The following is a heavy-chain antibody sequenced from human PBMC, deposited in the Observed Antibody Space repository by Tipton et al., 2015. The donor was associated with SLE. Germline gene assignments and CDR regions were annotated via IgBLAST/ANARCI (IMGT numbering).Heavy chain of an antibody. V-gene: IGHV4-59*12. CDR3: ARVPGLERSYYYNYYMDA. D-gene: IGHD1-1*01. CDR2: IYHNESP. CDR1: GGSINEYY. J-gene: IGHJ6*03. Sequence: TLSLTCTVSGGSINEYYWSWIRQAPGKGLEWIGYIYHNESPTYNPSLSRRVTMSIATSQNQFSLRLSSVTAADTAVYYCARVPGLERSYYYNYYMDAWGKGTPVTVSS.